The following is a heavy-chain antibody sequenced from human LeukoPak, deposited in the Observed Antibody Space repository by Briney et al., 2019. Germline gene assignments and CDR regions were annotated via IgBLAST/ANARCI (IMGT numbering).Heavy chain of an antibody. Sequence: PSETLSLTCTVSGGSISSSSYYWGWIRPPPGKGLEWIGSINYSGSTYSNPSLKSRVTISVDTSKNQFSLKLSSVTAADTAVYYCARLSYYYGSGSYYYYMDVWGKGTTVTVSS. D-gene: IGHD3-10*01. CDR1: GGSISSSSYY. J-gene: IGHJ6*03. V-gene: IGHV4-39*01. CDR2: INYSGST. CDR3: ARLSYYYGSGSYYYYMDV.